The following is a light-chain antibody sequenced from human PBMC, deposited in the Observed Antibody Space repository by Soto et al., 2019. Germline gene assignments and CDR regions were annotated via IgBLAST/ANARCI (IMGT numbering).Light chain of an antibody. J-gene: IGKJ1*01. CDR2: ATS. CDR1: QDIRNT. Sequence: AILMTQSPSSLSASVGDRVTIACRASQDIRNTLGWYQQKPGKAPKVLIYATSSLQSGVPSRFSGSGSGTDFTLTISSLQPEDFATYYCLQHFNYPWTFGQGTKVEMK. CDR3: LQHFNYPWT. V-gene: IGKV1-6*01.